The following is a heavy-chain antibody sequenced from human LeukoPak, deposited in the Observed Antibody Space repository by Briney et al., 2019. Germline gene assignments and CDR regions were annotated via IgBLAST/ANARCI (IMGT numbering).Heavy chain of an antibody. CDR2: IYSGGDA. V-gene: IGHV3-53*04. D-gene: IGHD5-24*01. CDR3: AGGSRRDGYDY. Sequence: GGFLRLSCAASGFTVSSNYMSWVRQAPGKGLEWVSVIYSGGDAYSADSVKGRFTISRHNSKNTLYLQMNSLRAEDTAVYYCAGGSRRDGYDYWGQGTLVTVSS. CDR1: GFTVSSNY. J-gene: IGHJ4*02.